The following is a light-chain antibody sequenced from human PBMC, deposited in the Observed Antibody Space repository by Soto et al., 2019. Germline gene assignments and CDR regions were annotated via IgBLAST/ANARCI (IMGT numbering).Light chain of an antibody. CDR3: ASYTGSNHVL. CDR1: SSDIGAFSY. V-gene: IGLV2-8*01. J-gene: IGLJ2*01. CDR2: GVT. Sequence: QSVLTQPPSASGSPGQSVTISCTGTSSDIGAFSYVSWYQHHPGKAPKLMIYGVTKRPSGVPYRFSGSKSGNTASLTVSGLQAEDEADYYCASYTGSNHVLFGGGTKVTVL.